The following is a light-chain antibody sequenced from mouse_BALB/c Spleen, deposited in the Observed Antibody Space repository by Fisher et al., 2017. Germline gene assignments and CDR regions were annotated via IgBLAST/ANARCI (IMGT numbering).Light chain of an antibody. J-gene: IGKJ1*01. CDR1: SSVSY. Sequence: IVMTQSPALMSASPGEKVTMTCSASSSVSYMHWYQQKSGTSPKRWIYDTSNLASGVPVRFSGSGSGTSYSLTISRMEAEDAATYYCQQWSSYPWTFGGGTKLEIK. V-gene: IGKV4-59*01. CDR3: QQWSSYPWT. CDR2: DTS.